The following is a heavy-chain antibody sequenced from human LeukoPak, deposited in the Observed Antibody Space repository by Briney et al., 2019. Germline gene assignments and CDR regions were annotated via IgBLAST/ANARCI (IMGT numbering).Heavy chain of an antibody. CDR1: GYSISSGYY. Sequence: SETLSLTCTVSGYSISSGYYWGWIRQPPGKGLEWIGSIYHSGSTYYNPSLKSRVTISVDTSKNQFSLKLSSVTAADTAVYYCARGMVAAAGQNYWGQGTLVTVSS. CDR2: IYHSGST. V-gene: IGHV4-38-2*02. CDR3: ARGMVAAAGQNY. J-gene: IGHJ4*02. D-gene: IGHD6-13*01.